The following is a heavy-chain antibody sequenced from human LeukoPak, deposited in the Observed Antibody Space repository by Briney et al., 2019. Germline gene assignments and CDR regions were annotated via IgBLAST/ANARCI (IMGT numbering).Heavy chain of an antibody. Sequence: RPGGSLRLSCAASGFTFSSYSMNWVRQAPGKGLEWVSYISSSSTIYYADSVKGRFTISRDNAKNSLYLQMNSLRAEDTAVYYCARGGLAARPSYFDYWGQGTLVTVSS. CDR3: ARGGLAARPSYFDY. V-gene: IGHV3-48*01. J-gene: IGHJ4*02. CDR1: GFTFSSYS. D-gene: IGHD6-6*01. CDR2: ISSSSTI.